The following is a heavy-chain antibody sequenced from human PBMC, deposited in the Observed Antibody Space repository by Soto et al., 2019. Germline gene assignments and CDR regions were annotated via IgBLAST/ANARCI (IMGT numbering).Heavy chain of an antibody. Sequence: PSETLSLTCTVSGDSLSSPTYYWTWIRQPPGKGLEWIAHIYYSGRTIYNPSLQSRVAISVDTSKNQFYQELNSVTAADTAVYFCPCDTTPREYYNCLHFWCQGTTGTGS. D-gene: IGHD1-20*01. V-gene: IGHV4-61*01. CDR2: IYYSGRT. CDR3: PCDTTPREYYNCLHF. J-gene: IGHJ6*02. CDR1: GDSLSSPTYY.